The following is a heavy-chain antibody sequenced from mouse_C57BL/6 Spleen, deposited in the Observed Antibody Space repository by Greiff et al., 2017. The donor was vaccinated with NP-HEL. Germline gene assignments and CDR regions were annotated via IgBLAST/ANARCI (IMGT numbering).Heavy chain of an antibody. CDR2: IHPSDSDT. Sequence: VKLQQPGAELVKPGASVKVSCKASGYTFTSYWMHWVKQRPGQGLEWIGRIHPSDSDTNYNQKFKGKATLTVDKSSSTAYMQLSSLTSEDSAVYYCAIKTYYGSSDYWGQGTTLTVSS. CDR1: GYTFTSYW. V-gene: IGHV1-74*01. D-gene: IGHD1-1*01. J-gene: IGHJ2*01. CDR3: AIKTYYGSSDY.